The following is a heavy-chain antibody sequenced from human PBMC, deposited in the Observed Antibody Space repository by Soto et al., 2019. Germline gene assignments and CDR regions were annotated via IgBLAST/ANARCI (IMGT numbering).Heavy chain of an antibody. V-gene: IGHV4-59*01. CDR3: ARGVGSSPPRY. Sequence: SETLSLTCTLSGGSISVYYWSWIRQPPGQALEWIGYIYDSGSPYYNPSLRSRVIISADTSKNPISLKLTYATAADTAVYYCARGVGSSPPRYWGRGTLVTVSS. D-gene: IGHD1-26*01. CDR1: GGSISVYY. J-gene: IGHJ4*02. CDR2: IYDSGSP.